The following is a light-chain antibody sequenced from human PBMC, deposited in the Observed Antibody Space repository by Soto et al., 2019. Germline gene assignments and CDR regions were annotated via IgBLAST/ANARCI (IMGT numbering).Light chain of an antibody. Sequence: QSVLTQPASVSGSPGQSITISCTGTGSDVGAYDYVSWYQQHPGKPPKLIIFEVINRPSGVSSRFSGSRSGSTASLTISGLQAEDEADYYCSSYTTMSTKAFGTGTKVTVL. CDR3: SSYTTMSTKA. J-gene: IGLJ1*01. CDR1: GSDVGAYDY. V-gene: IGLV2-14*01. CDR2: EVI.